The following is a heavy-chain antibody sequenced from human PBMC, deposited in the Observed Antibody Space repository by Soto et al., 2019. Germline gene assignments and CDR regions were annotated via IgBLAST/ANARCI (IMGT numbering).Heavy chain of an antibody. V-gene: IGHV3-11*06. D-gene: IGHD2-2*01. Sequence: PGGSLRLSCTASGFTFSDYHMAWIRQAPGKGLGWVSYITSSSSYTNYGDSVKGRFTISRDNAKKSLYLQLNSLRAEDTAIYYCSRAVVPAAIDYWGQGTLVTVSS. CDR2: ITSSSSYT. CDR3: SRAVVPAAIDY. J-gene: IGHJ4*02. CDR1: GFTFSDYH.